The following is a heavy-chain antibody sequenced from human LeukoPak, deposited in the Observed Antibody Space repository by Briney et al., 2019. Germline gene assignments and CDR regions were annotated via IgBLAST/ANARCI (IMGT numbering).Heavy chain of an antibody. Sequence: GESLKISCQGSGYIFSTYWIGWVRQMPGKGLEWMGIIRPGDSDIRYSPSFQGQVTISADKSISTAYLQWSSLKASDTAMYYCARNSENTNGWYGEFDPWGQGTLVTVSS. CDR2: IRPGDSDI. J-gene: IGHJ5*02. CDR1: GYIFSTYW. CDR3: ARNSENTNGWYGEFDP. D-gene: IGHD6-19*01. V-gene: IGHV5-51*01.